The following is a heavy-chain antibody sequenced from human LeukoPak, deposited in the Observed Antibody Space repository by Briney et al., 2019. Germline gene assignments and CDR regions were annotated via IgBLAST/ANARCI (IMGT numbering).Heavy chain of an antibody. Sequence: GGSLRLSCAASGFTFSNSAMAWVRQAPGKGLEWVPAISGSGGSTYYADSVKGRFTISRDNSKNTLYLQMNSLRAEDTAVYYCAKSPYMVGDDYWGQGTLVTVSS. D-gene: IGHD1-26*01. CDR1: GFTFSNSA. V-gene: IGHV3-23*01. CDR2: ISGSGGST. J-gene: IGHJ4*02. CDR3: AKSPYMVGDDY.